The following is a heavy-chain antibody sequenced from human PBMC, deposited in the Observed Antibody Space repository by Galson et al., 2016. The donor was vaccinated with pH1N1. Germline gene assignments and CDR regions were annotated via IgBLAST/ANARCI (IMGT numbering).Heavy chain of an antibody. J-gene: IGHJ5*01. CDR2: IKEDGSQK. CDR3: ARKGLPDS. V-gene: IGHV3-7*04. Sequence: SLRLSCAASGFTFSNYWMSWVRQAPGKGLEWVANIKEDGSQKYYVDSVKGRFTISRDNAKNSLNLQMNSLRAEGTAVYYCARKGLPDSWGQGTLVTVSS. CDR1: GFTFSNYW.